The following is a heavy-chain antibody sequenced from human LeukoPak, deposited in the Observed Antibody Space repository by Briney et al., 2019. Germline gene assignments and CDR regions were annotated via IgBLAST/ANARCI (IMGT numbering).Heavy chain of an antibody. V-gene: IGHV4-34*01. CDR3: AGGLTIWFGESNDAFDI. Sequence: SETLSLTCAVYGGSFSGYYWSWIRQPPGKGLEWIGEINHSGSTNYNPSLKSRVTISVDTSKNQFSLKLSSVTAADTAVYYCAGGLTIWFGESNDAFDIWGQGTMVTVSS. D-gene: IGHD3-10*01. CDR1: GGSFSGYY. CDR2: INHSGST. J-gene: IGHJ3*02.